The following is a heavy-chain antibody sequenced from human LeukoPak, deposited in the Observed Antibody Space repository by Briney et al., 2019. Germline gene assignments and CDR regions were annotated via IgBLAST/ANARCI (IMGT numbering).Heavy chain of an antibody. CDR2: ISSGSTI. V-gene: IGHV3-48*03. Sequence: GGSLRLSCAASGFTFSSYEMNWVRQAPGKGLEWVSYISSGSTIYDADSVKGRFTISRDNAKSSLYLQMNSLRAEDTAVYYCARESVAVAGAPFDYWGQGTLVTVSS. D-gene: IGHD6-19*01. CDR1: GFTFSSYE. J-gene: IGHJ4*02. CDR3: ARESVAVAGAPFDY.